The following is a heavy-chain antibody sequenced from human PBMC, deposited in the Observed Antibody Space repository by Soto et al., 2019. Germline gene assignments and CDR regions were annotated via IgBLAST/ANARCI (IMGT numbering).Heavy chain of an antibody. D-gene: IGHD3-10*01. Sequence: GGYLRLSCAASGFTFSSYSMNWVRQAPGKGLEWVSSISSSSSYIYYADSVKGRFTISRDNAKNSLYLQMNSLRAEDTAVYYCARRSYADAFDIWGQGTMVTVSS. J-gene: IGHJ3*02. CDR2: ISSSSSYI. V-gene: IGHV3-21*01. CDR1: GFTFSSYS. CDR3: ARRSYADAFDI.